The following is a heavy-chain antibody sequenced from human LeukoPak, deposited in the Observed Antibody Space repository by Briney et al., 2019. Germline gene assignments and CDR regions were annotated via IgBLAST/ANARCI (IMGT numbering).Heavy chain of an antibody. V-gene: IGHV3-48*04. CDR3: ARSGSYGSGSHDAY. Sequence: GGSLRLSCAASGFTFSSYSMNWVRQAPGKGLEWVSYISSSSSTIYYADSVKGRFTISRDNAKNSLYLQMNSLRAEDTAVYYCARSGSYGSGSHDAYWGQGTLVTVSS. CDR2: ISSSSSTI. J-gene: IGHJ4*02. CDR1: GFTFSSYS. D-gene: IGHD3-10*01.